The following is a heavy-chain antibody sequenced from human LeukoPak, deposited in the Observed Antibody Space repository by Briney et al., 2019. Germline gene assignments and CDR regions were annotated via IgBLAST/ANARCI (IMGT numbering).Heavy chain of an antibody. CDR3: AREGQWLPGFDY. Sequence: SETLSLTCTVSGGSISSYYWSWIRQPPGKGLGWIGYIYYSGSTNYNPSLKSRVTISVDTSKNQFSLKLSSVTAADTAVYYCAREGQWLPGFDYWGQGTLVTVSS. V-gene: IGHV4-59*01. CDR1: GGSISSYY. J-gene: IGHJ4*02. CDR2: IYYSGST. D-gene: IGHD6-19*01.